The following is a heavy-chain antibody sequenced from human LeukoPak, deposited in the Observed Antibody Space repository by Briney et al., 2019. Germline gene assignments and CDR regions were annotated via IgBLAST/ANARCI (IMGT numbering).Heavy chain of an antibody. CDR1: GFTFSSYE. D-gene: IGHD1-26*01. CDR3: ARESIVGATSYFDY. V-gene: IGHV3-48*03. CDR2: ISSSGSTI. Sequence: GGSLRLSCAASGFTFSSYEMNWVRQAPGKGLERVSYISSSGSTIYYADSVKGRFTISRDNAKNSLYLQMNSLRAEDTALYYCARESIVGATSYFDYWGQGTLVTVSS. J-gene: IGHJ4*02.